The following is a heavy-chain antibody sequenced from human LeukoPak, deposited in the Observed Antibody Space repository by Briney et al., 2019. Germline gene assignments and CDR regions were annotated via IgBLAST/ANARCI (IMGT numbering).Heavy chain of an antibody. D-gene: IGHD5-18*01. V-gene: IGHV3-49*04. CDR2: IRSKAFGGTT. J-gene: IGHJ4*02. CDR3: TRGPDMDTVLGRGLRFTVLFDF. CDR1: GFTFGDYA. Sequence: GGSLRLSCTASGFTFGDYAMSWVRQAPGKGLEWVGLIRSKAFGGTTEYAASVKGRFTISRDESKSIAYLQMNSLKTDDTAVYYCTRGPDMDTVLGRGLRFTVLFDFWGQGTLVTVSS.